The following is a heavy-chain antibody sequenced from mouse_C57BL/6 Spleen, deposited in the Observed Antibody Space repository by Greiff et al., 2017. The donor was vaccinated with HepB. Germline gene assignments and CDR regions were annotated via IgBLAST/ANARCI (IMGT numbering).Heavy chain of an antibody. CDR1: GYAFSSSW. D-gene: IGHD2-4*01. CDR2: IYPGDGDT. Sequence: QVQLQQSGPELVKPGASVKISCKASGYAFSSSWMNCVKQRPGKGLEWIGRIYPGDGDTNYNGKFKGKATLTADKSSSTAYMQLSSLTSEDSAVYFCARGGITTKYFDVWGTGTTVTVSS. J-gene: IGHJ1*03. V-gene: IGHV1-82*01. CDR3: ARGGITTKYFDV.